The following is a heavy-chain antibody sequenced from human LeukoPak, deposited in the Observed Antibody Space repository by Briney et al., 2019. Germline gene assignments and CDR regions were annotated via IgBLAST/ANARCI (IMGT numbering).Heavy chain of an antibody. CDR2: IYDSGST. V-gene: IGHV4-61*01. Sequence: PSETLSLTCTVSGGSISSSSYYWSCIRQPPGKGLEWIGFIYDSGSTNYNPSLKSRVTISVDTSKNQYSLKLSSVTAADTAMYYCALYSSTSDYWGQGTLVTVSS. CDR1: GGSISSSSYY. D-gene: IGHD6-6*01. J-gene: IGHJ4*02. CDR3: ALYSSTSDY.